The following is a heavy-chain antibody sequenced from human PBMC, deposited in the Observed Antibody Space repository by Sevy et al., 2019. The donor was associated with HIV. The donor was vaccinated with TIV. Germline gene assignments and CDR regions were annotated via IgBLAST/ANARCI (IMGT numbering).Heavy chain of an antibody. CDR3: ARYPIAVAPYFDN. V-gene: IGHV4-59*01. CDR1: GGSISSYY. Sequence: SETLSLTCSVSGGSISSYYCSWIRQSPGKGLEWIGYVYYSGNTNYNPSLNSRVTISIDTSKNQFSLKLRSVTAADTAVYYCARYPIAVAPYFDNWGQGTLVTVSS. CDR2: VYYSGNT. J-gene: IGHJ4*02. D-gene: IGHD6-19*01.